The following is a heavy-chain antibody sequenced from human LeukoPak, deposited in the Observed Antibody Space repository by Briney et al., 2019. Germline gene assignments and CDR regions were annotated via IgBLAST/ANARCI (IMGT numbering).Heavy chain of an antibody. CDR2: MNPNSGNT. CDR3: ARQWLEPGYYYYYMDV. V-gene: IGHV1-8*01. CDR1: GYTFTSYD. J-gene: IGHJ6*03. Sequence: ASVKVSCKASGYTFTSYDINWVRQVTGQGLEWMGWMNPNSGNTGYAQKFQGRVTMTRNTSISTAYMELSSLRSEDTAVYYCARQWLEPGYYYYYMDVWGKGTTVTVSS. D-gene: IGHD6-19*01.